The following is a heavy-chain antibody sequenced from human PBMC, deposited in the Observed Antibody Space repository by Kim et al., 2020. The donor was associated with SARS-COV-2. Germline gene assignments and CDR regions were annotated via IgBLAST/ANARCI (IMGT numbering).Heavy chain of an antibody. CDR3: AREWNGWFDP. Sequence: SETLSLTCTVSGGSISSYYWSWIRQPPGKGLEWIGYIYYSGSTNYNPSLKSRVTISVDTSKNQFSLKLSSVTAADTAVYYCAREWNGWFDPWGQGTLVTVSS. CDR1: GGSISSYY. D-gene: IGHD1-1*01. J-gene: IGHJ5*02. CDR2: IYYSGST. V-gene: IGHV4-59*01.